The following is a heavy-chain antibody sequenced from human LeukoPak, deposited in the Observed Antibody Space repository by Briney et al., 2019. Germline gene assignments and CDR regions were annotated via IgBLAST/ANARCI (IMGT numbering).Heavy chain of an antibody. D-gene: IGHD6-19*01. Sequence: SETLSLTCTVSGGSISSGGYYWSWIRQHPGTGLEWIGYIYYSGSTYYNPSLKSRVTISVDTSKRQFSLKLTSVTAADTAVYYCARDSYSSAWGFRMDVWGQGTTVTVSS. CDR1: GGSISSGGYY. V-gene: IGHV4-31*03. CDR3: ARDSYSSAWGFRMDV. CDR2: IYYSGST. J-gene: IGHJ6*02.